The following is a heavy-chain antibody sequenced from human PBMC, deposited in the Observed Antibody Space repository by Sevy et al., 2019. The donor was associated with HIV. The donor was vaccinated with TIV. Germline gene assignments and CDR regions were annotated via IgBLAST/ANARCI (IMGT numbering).Heavy chain of an antibody. CDR2: ISNSGANT. CDR3: AKELTLLSDWYVEFDY. D-gene: IGHD6-19*01. CDR1: GFTFTNYG. V-gene: IGHV3-23*01. Sequence: GGSLRLSCAASGFTFTNYGMHWVRQAPGKGLEWVSGISNSGANTYYADSVRGRFTVSRDNSKNTVYLQLNSLRAEDTAIYYCAKELTLLSDWYVEFDYWCQGTLVTVSS. J-gene: IGHJ4*02.